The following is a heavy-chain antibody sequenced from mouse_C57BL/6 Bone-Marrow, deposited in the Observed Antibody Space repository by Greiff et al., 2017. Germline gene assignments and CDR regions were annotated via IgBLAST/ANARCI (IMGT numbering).Heavy chain of an antibody. CDR2: IDPSDSYT. D-gene: IGHD4-1*01. V-gene: IGHV1-69*01. CDR1: GYTFTSYW. CDR3: ASASLPNCADYWYFDF. Sequence: QVQLKQPGAELVMPGASVKLSCKASGYTFTSYWMHWVKQRPGQGLEWIGEIDPSDSYTNYNQKFKGKSTLTVDKSSSTAYMQLSSLTSEDSAVYYCASASLPNCADYWYFDFWGSGPTVTVSS. J-gene: IGHJ1*01.